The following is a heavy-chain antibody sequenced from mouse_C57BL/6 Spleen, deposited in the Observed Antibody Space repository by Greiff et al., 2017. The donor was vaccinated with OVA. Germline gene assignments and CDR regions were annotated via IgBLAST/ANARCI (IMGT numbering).Heavy chain of an antibody. CDR2: INPNNGGT. CDR3: ARGLPPFDY. CDR1: GYTFTDYN. D-gene: IGHD3-1*01. J-gene: IGHJ2*01. V-gene: IGHV1-18*01. Sequence: EVKVVESGPELVKPGASVKIPCKASGYTFTDYNMDWVKQSHGKSLEWIGDINPNNGGTIYNQKFKGKATLTVDKSSSTAYMELRSLTSEDTAVYYCARGLPPFDYWGQGTTLTVSS.